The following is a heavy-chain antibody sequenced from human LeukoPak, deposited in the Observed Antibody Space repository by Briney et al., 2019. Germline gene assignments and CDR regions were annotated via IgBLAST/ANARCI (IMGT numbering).Heavy chain of an antibody. Sequence: GRSLRLSCAASGLTFSTYGMHWVRQAQGKGLEWVALIWYDGSNENYADSVKGRFTISRDNSRNTLYLQMNSLRGEDTAVYYCARGGLTIAEATTSWYLDYWGQGTLVTVSS. D-gene: IGHD1-26*01. J-gene: IGHJ4*02. V-gene: IGHV3-33*01. CDR3: ARGGLTIAEATTSWYLDY. CDR1: GLTFSTYG. CDR2: IWYDGSNE.